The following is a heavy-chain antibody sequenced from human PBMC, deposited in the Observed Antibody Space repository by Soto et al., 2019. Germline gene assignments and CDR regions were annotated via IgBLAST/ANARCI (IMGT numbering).Heavy chain of an antibody. CDR3: VTDDYGEDN. J-gene: IGHJ4*02. CDR1: GLTFSTYK. Sequence: ESLRLSCSVDGLTFSTYKINWVRQAPGKGLEWVSSISSSGQHTYYADSVKGRFTISRDNGQKSLYLQMDNLRVEDTAVCYCVTDDYGEDNWGQGTPVTVSS. CDR2: ISSSGQHT. V-gene: IGHV3-21*03. D-gene: IGHD4-17*01.